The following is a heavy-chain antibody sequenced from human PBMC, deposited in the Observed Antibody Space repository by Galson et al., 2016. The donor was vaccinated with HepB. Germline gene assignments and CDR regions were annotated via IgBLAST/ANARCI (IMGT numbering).Heavy chain of an antibody. CDR1: GASISSSYW. CDR3: AREKPGSGDFDY. D-gene: IGHD3-10*01. CDR2: IYHSGST. Sequence: LSLTCAVSGASISSSYWWGWVRQPPGKGLEWTGEIYHSGSTNYNPSLKSRITISVDKFKNQFSLKLTPVTAADTAVYYCAREKPGSGDFDYWGQGTLVTVSS. J-gene: IGHJ4*02. V-gene: IGHV4-4*02.